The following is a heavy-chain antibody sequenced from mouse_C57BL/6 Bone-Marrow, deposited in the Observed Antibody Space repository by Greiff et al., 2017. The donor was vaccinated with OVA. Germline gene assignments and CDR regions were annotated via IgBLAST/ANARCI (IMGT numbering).Heavy chain of an antibody. D-gene: IGHD1-2*01. Sequence: QVQLQQPGAELVMPGASVKLSCKASGYTFTSYWMHWVKQRPGQGLEWIGEIDPSDSYTNYNQKFKGKSTLTVDKSSSTAYMQVSSLTSEDSAVYYCARGVLRPYYYAMDYWGQGTSVTVSS. CDR3: ARGVLRPYYYAMDY. J-gene: IGHJ4*01. V-gene: IGHV1-69*01. CDR2: IDPSDSYT. CDR1: GYTFTSYW.